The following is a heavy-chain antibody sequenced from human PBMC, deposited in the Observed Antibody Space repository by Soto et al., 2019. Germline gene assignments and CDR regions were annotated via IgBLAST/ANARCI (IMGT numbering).Heavy chain of an antibody. CDR1: GGTISSGDYY. D-gene: IGHD4-17*01. CDR2: IYYSGST. Sequence: SETLSLTCTVSGGTISSGDYYWSWLRQPPGKGLEWIGYIYYSGSTYYNPSLKSRVTISVDTSKNQFSLKLRAVTAADTAVYYCAGDGGTVNSPFEYWGQGTLVTVSS. V-gene: IGHV4-30-4*01. CDR3: AGDGGTVNSPFEY. J-gene: IGHJ4*02.